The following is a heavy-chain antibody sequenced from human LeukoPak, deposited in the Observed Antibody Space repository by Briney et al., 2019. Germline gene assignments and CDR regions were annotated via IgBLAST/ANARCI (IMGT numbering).Heavy chain of an antibody. J-gene: IGHJ3*02. V-gene: IGHV3-7*02. CDR1: RFTFSNYW. CDR2: INQGGSEK. D-gene: IGHD3-10*01. Sequence: GGSLRLSCAASRFTFSNYWMSWVRQPPGKGLEWVANINQGGSEKYYLNSVKGRFTISRDNAKNSLYLQMNSLRAEDTAVYYCARGRFGELSVATFDIWGQGTMVTVSS. CDR3: ARGRFGELSVATFDI.